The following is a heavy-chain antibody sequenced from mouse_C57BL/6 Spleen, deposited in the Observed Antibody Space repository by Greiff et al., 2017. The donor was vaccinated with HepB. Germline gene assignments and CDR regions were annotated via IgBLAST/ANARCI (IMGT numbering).Heavy chain of an antibody. J-gene: IGHJ2*01. D-gene: IGHD2-1*01. V-gene: IGHV1-64*01. CDR1: GYTFTSYW. Sequence: QVHVKQPGAELVKPGASVKLSCKASGYTFTSYWMHWVKQRPGQGLEWIGMIHPNSGSTNYNEKFKSKATLTVDKSSSTAYMQLSSLTSEDSAVYYCARRGGNYPSYWGQGTTLTVSS. CDR2: IHPNSGST. CDR3: ARRGGNYPSY.